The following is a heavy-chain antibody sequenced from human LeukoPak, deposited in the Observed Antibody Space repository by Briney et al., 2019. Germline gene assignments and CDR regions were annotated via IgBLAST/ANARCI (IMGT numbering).Heavy chain of an antibody. J-gene: IGHJ6*02. CDR1: GFTFSSYG. D-gene: IGHD1-26*01. Sequence: GGSLRLSCAASGFTFSSYGMHWVRQAPGKGLEWVAVISYDGSNKYYADSVKGRFTISRDNSKNTLYLQMNSLRAEDTAVYYCAKGVATHYYYDGMDVWGQGTTVTVSS. V-gene: IGHV3-30*18. CDR3: AKGVATHYYYDGMDV. CDR2: ISYDGSNK.